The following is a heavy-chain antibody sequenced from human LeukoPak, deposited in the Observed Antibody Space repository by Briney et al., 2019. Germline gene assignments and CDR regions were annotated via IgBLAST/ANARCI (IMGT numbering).Heavy chain of an antibody. CDR2: IKQDGSEK. J-gene: IGHJ3*02. D-gene: IGHD5-24*01. CDR1: GFTFSSYW. V-gene: IGHV3-7*01. CDR3: PRQKMATISHDGFDI. Sequence: GGSLRLSCAASGFTFSSYWMSWVRQAAGKGLDWVANIKQDGSEKYYVDSVKGRFTISRDNAKNSLYLQMNSLRAEDTAVYYCPRQKMATISHDGFDIWGQGTMVTVS.